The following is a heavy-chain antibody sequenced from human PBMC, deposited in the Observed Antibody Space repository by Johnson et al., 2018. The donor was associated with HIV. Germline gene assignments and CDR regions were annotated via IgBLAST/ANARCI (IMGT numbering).Heavy chain of an antibody. CDR3: ARDFLRGIVGATGAFDI. J-gene: IGHJ3*02. CDR2: TYSGGTT. CDR1: GFTFSDYY. V-gene: IGHV3-66*01. Sequence: VQLVESGGGVVQPGRSLRLSCAASGFTFSDYYMSWIRQAPGKGLEWVSVTYSGGTTFYADSVKGRFTISRDNSKNTLYLQMSSLRAEDTAMYYCARDFLRGIVGATGAFDIWGQGKMVTVSS. D-gene: IGHD1-26*01.